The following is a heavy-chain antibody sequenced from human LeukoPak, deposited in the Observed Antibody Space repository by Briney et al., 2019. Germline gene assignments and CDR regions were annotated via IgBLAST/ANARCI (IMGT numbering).Heavy chain of an antibody. V-gene: IGHV3-9*01. CDR2: ISWNSGGM. D-gene: IGHD3-10*01. CDR1: RFTFDDYA. Sequence: GRSLRLSCAASRFTFDDYAMHWVRQAPGKGLEWVSGISWNSGGMGYADSVKGRFTISRDNAKNSLYLQMNSLRAEDTALYYCAKDPGNYYGAGSSFDYWGQGTLVTVSS. CDR3: AKDPGNYYGAGSSFDY. J-gene: IGHJ4*02.